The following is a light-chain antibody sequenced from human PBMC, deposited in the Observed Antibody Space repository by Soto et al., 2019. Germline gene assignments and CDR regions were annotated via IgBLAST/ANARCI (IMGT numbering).Light chain of an antibody. Sequence: ELVLTQSPATLSLSPGETATLSCRASQSVSGYIGWYQQKPGQAPRLLIYADSNRATGIPARLSGSGSGTDLNLTISRLEPEDFSVYYCQKRYNWPITSGQGTRLEIK. V-gene: IGKV3-11*01. CDR3: QKRYNWPIT. J-gene: IGKJ5*01. CDR1: QSVSGY. CDR2: ADS.